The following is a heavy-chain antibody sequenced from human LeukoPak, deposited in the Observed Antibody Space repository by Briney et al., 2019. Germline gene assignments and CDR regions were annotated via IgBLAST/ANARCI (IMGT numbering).Heavy chain of an antibody. CDR2: IRSKAYGGTT. J-gene: IGHJ4*02. D-gene: IGHD6-13*01. CDR1: GFTFGDYA. CDR3: TRARISSSWYMDY. V-gene: IGHV3-49*03. Sequence: GGSLRLSCTASGFTFGDYAMSWFRQAPGKGLEWVGFIRSKAYGGTTEYAASVKGRFTISRDDSKSIAYLQMNSLKTEDTAVYYCTRARISSSWYMDYWGQGTLVTVSS.